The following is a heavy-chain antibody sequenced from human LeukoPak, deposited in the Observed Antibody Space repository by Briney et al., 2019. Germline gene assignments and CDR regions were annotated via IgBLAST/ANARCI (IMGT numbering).Heavy chain of an antibody. D-gene: IGHD1-14*01. CDR1: GFTFSSYW. CDR3: ATHEPSGAPFDY. CDR2: IRYDRSNK. V-gene: IGHV3-30*02. J-gene: IGHJ4*02. Sequence: PGGSLRLSCAASGFTFSSYWMHWVRQAPGKGLEWVAFIRYDRSNKYYADSVKGRFTISRDNSKNTLYLQMNSLRAEDTAVYYCATHEPSGAPFDYWGQGTLVTVSS.